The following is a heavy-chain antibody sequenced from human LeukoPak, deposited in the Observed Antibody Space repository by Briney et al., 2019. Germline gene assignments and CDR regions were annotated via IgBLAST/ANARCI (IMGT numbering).Heavy chain of an antibody. CDR1: GGSISSYY. Sequence: SETLSLTCTVSGGSISSYYWSWIRQPPGKGLEWIGYIYYSGSTNYNPSLKSRVTISVDTSKNQFSLKLSSVTAADTAVYYRARTRNGRYFDLWGRGTLVTVSS. CDR2: IYYSGST. D-gene: IGHD1-1*01. CDR3: ARTRNGRYFDL. J-gene: IGHJ2*01. V-gene: IGHV4-59*01.